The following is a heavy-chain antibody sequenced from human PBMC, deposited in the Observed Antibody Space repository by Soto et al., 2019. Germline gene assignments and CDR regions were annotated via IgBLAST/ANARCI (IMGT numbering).Heavy chain of an antibody. J-gene: IGHJ5*02. CDR1: GFTFSDYY. V-gene: IGHV3-11*01. Sequence: GGSLRLSCAASGFTFSDYYMSWIRQAPGKGLEWVSYISSSGSTIYYADSVKGRFTISRDNAKNSLYLQMNSLRAEDTAVYYCARDLKSSRNWFDPWGQGTLVTSPQ. CDR2: ISSSGSTI. CDR3: ARDLKSSRNWFDP. D-gene: IGHD6-13*01.